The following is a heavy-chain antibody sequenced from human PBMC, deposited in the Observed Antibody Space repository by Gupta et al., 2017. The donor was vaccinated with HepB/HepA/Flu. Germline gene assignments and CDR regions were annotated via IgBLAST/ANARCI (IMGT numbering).Heavy chain of an antibody. CDR3: TRRMGPRIGGDGINIDY. CDR1: GFTFSNYA. Sequence: EVQLLESGGGLVQPGGSLRLSCAASGFTFSNYAMHWVRHAPGKGLEWVSTSSGSAGTSFYADSVRGRFTISRDNSKNTLFLQMNSLRAEDTAVYYCTRRMGPRIGGDGINIDYWGQGTLVTVSS. CDR2: SSGSAGTS. V-gene: IGHV3-23*01. J-gene: IGHJ4*02. D-gene: IGHD6-13*01.